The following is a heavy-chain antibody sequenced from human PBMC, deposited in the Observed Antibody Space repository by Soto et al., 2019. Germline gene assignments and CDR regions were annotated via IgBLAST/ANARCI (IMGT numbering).Heavy chain of an antibody. V-gene: IGHV1-18*01. CDR1: GYTFTSYG. CDR3: ARGGLYDILIGYYVYYYYMDV. J-gene: IGHJ6*03. D-gene: IGHD3-9*01. CDR2: ISAYNGNT. Sequence: QVRLVQSGAEVKKPGASVKVSCKASGYTFTSYGISWVRQAPGQGLEWMGWISAYNGNTNYAQKLKGRVTMTTDTSTSTVYMELRSLRSDDTAVYYCARGGLYDILIGYYVYYYYMDVWGKGTTVTVSS.